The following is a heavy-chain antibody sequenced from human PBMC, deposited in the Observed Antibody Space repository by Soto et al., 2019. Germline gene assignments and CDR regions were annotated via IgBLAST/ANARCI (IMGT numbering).Heavy chain of an antibody. CDR1: GGSISNYY. V-gene: IGHV4-59*12. J-gene: IGHJ4*02. Sequence: SETLSLTCTVSGGSISNYYWSWIRQPPGKGLEWIGYIYYSGSTNYNPSLKSRVTISVDTSKNQFSLKLNSVTAADTAVYYCARGGQDFWSGPFDYWGQGALVTVSS. CDR2: IYYSGST. CDR3: ARGGQDFWSGPFDY. D-gene: IGHD3-3*01.